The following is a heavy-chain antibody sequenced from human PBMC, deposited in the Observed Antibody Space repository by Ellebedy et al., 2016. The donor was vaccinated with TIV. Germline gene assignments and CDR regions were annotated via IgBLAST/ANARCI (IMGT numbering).Heavy chain of an antibody. CDR2: ITPNSGRT. Sequence: AASVKVSCKASGFSFTGYYIHWVRQAPGQGLEWMGWITPNSGRTKYAQKFKDWVTITRDTSISTAYMELKRLRSDDTAVYYCARKTGNRGDFDIWGKGTMVAVSS. J-gene: IGHJ3*02. D-gene: IGHD7-27*01. CDR1: GFSFTGYY. V-gene: IGHV1-2*04. CDR3: ARKTGNRGDFDI.